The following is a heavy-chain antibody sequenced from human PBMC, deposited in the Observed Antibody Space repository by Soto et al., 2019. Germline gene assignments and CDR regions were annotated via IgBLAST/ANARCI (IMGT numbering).Heavy chain of an antibody. CDR2: INSDGSST. CDR3: ARRLDDCTNGLCPPIQLYYYYGMDV. D-gene: IGHD2-8*01. V-gene: IGHV3-74*01. Sequence: PGGSLRLSCAASGFTFSSYWMHWVRQAPGKGLVWVSRINSDGSSTSYADSVKGRFTISRDNAKNTLYLQMNSLRAEDTAVYYCARRLDDCTNGLCPPIQLYYYYGMDVWGHGTTVTVSS. CDR1: GFTFSSYW. J-gene: IGHJ6*02.